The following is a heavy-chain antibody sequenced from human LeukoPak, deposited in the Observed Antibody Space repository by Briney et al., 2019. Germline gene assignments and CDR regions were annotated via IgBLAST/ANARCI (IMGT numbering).Heavy chain of an antibody. CDR3: VRDLGGRSGH. V-gene: IGHV3-30*03. CDR2: ISYDGSNK. Sequence: GGSLRLACAASGFTFSSYGMHWVRHAPGKGLEWVAVISYDGSNKYYADSVKGRFTISRDNSKNTLYLQMNSLRAEDTAVYYCVRDLGGRSGHWGQGTLVTVSS. J-gene: IGHJ4*02. CDR1: GFTFSSYG. D-gene: IGHD1-26*01.